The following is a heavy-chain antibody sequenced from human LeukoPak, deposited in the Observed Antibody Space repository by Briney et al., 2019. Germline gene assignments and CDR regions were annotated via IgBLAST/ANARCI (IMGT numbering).Heavy chain of an antibody. J-gene: IGHJ4*02. D-gene: IGHD3-10*01. Sequence: ASVKVSCKASGYTFTSYGISWVRQAPGLGLEWMGWISACNGNTNYAQKLQGRVTMTTDTSTSTAYMELRSLRSEDTAVYYCARDRRRNYYGSGSYQLPDYWGQGTLVTVSS. CDR3: ARDRRRNYYGSGSYQLPDY. V-gene: IGHV1-18*01. CDR2: ISACNGNT. CDR1: GYTFTSYG.